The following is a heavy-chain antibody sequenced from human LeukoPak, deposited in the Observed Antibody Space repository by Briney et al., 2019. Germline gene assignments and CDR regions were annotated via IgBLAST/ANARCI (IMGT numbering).Heavy chain of an antibody. Sequence: GESLKISCKGSGYSFTSYWISWVRQMPGKGLEWMGRIDPSDSYTNYSPSFQDHVTISADKSISTAYLQWSSLKASDTAMYYCARAVKRYFDHPPPDYWGQGTLVTVSS. J-gene: IGHJ4*02. V-gene: IGHV5-10-1*01. CDR3: ARAVKRYFDHPPPDY. D-gene: IGHD3-9*01. CDR1: GYSFTSYW. CDR2: IDPSDSYT.